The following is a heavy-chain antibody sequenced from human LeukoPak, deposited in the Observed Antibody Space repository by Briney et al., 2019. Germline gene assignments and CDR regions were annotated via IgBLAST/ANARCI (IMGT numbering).Heavy chain of an antibody. V-gene: IGHV4-59*01. CDR1: GASIRSSY. CDR3: ARVLRPMASQYYFDY. Sequence: PSETLSLTCTVSGASIRSSYWSWLRQPPGKGLEWIGYIYYTGSTNSNPSLKSRVTVSVDTSKNQFSLKLSSVTAADTAVYYCARVLRPMASQYYFDYWGQGTLVTVSS. D-gene: IGHD3-10*01. J-gene: IGHJ4*02. CDR2: IYYTGST.